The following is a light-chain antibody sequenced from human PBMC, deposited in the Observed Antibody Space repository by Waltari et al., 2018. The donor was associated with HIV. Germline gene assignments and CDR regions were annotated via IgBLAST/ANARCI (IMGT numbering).Light chain of an antibody. Sequence: QSVLTQPPSASGTPGQRVNIPCSGSSSNTGSNTVHWYQQLPGAAPKLLIYSNNQRPSGVPDRFSGSKSGTSASLAISGLLSEDEADYSCATWDDSLNGYVFGTGTKVTVL. J-gene: IGLJ1*01. CDR3: ATWDDSLNGYV. V-gene: IGLV1-44*01. CDR1: SSNTGSNT. CDR2: SNN.